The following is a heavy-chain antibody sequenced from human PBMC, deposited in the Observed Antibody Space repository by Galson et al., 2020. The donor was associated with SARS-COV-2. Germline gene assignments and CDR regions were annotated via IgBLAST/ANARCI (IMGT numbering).Heavy chain of an antibody. CDR2: IYSGGST. Sequence: GGSLRLSCAASGFTVSSNYMRWVRQAPGKGLEWVSVIYSGGSTNYADSAKGRFTISRDNSKNTLYLQMNSLRAEDTAVYYCARGSSYSSSQDEFDYWGQGTLVTVSS. V-gene: IGHV3-53*01. CDR3: ARGSSYSSSQDEFDY. D-gene: IGHD6-13*01. J-gene: IGHJ4*02. CDR1: GFTVSSNY.